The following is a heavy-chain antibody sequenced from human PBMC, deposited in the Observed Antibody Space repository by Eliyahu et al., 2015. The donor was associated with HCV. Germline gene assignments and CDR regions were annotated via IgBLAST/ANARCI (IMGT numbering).Heavy chain of an antibody. Sequence: QLQLQESGPGLVKPSETLSLTCTVSGGSISSSSYYWGWIRQPPGKGLEWIGSIYYSGSTYYNPSLKSRVTISVDTSKNQFSLKLSSVTAADTAVYYCARLGGWLRPPRPLFDYWGQGTLVTVSS. D-gene: IGHD5-12*01. CDR1: GGSISSSSYY. CDR2: IYYSGST. CDR3: ARLGGWLRPPRPLFDY. J-gene: IGHJ4*02. V-gene: IGHV4-39*01.